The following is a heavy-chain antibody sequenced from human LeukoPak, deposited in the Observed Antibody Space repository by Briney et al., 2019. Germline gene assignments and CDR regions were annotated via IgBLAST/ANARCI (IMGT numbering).Heavy chain of an antibody. CDR1: GGSISSSSYY. J-gene: IGHJ4*02. CDR2: IYYSGST. V-gene: IGHV4-39*01. Sequence: SETPSLTCTVSGGSISSSSYYWGWIRQPPGKGLEWIGSIYYSGSTYYNPSLKSRVTISVDTSKNQFSLKLSSVTAADTAVYYCARHVEICDSSGYYCFFDYWGQGTPVTVSS. D-gene: IGHD3-22*01. CDR3: ARHVEICDSSGYYCFFDY.